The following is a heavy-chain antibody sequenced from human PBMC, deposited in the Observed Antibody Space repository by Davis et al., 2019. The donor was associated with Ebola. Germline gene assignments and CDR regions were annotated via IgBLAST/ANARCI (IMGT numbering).Heavy chain of an antibody. CDR3: ARDSLRDGYPELDY. CDR1: GFTFSDYK. D-gene: IGHD5-24*01. Sequence: GESLKISCAASGFTFSDYKMNWVRQAPGKGLEWISYISRGGNTKYYADSVKGRFTISRDNAKDSLYLQMSSLGAEDTAVYYCARDSLRDGYPELDYWGQGTLVTVSS. J-gene: IGHJ4*02. V-gene: IGHV3-48*03. CDR2: ISRGGNTK.